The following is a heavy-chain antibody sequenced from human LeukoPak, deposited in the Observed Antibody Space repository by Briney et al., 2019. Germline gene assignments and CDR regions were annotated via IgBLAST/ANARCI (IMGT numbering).Heavy chain of an antibody. CDR3: AKDNPVVLRYFDWLSPRTNWFDP. Sequence: GGSLRLSCAASGFTFTSYVMSWVRQAPGKGLEWVSAISGRGGSTYYADSVKGRFTISRDNSKNTLYLQMNSLRAEDTAVYYCAKDNPVVLRYFDWLSPRTNWFDPWGQGTLVTVSS. J-gene: IGHJ5*02. CDR1: GFTFTSYV. D-gene: IGHD3-9*01. CDR2: ISGRGGST. V-gene: IGHV3-23*01.